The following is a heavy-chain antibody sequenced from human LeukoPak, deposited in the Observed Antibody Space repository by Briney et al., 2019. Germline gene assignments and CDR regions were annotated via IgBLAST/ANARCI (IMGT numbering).Heavy chain of an antibody. J-gene: IGHJ4*02. CDR1: GYTFTSYG. V-gene: IGHV1-18*01. CDR2: ISAYNGNT. D-gene: IGHD3-22*01. Sequence: GASVKVSCKASGYTFTSYGISWVRQAPGQGLEWMGWISAYNGNTNYAQKLQGRVTMTTDTSTSTAYMELRSLRSDDTAVYYCARDGYYYDSSDYNFDYWGQGTLVTVSS. CDR3: ARDGYYYDSSDYNFDY.